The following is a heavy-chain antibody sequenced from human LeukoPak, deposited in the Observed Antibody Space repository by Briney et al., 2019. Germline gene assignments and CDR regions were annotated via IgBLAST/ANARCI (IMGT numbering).Heavy chain of an antibody. CDR1: GYSISSGYY. CDR3: ARAYRSSWYANWFDP. V-gene: IGHV4-38-2*02. Sequence: SETLSLTCTVSGYSISSGYYWGWIRQPPGKGLEWIGSIYHSGSTYYNPSLKSRVTISVDTSKNQFSLKLSSVTAADTAVYFCARAYRSSWYANWFDPWGQGALVTVSS. CDR2: IYHSGST. J-gene: IGHJ5*02. D-gene: IGHD6-13*01.